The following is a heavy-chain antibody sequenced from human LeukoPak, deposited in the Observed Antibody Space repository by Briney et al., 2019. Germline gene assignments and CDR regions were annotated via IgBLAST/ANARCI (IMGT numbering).Heavy chain of an antibody. D-gene: IGHD5-18*01. CDR1: GVSFSGYY. Sequence: PSETLSLTCAVYGVSFSGYYWSWIRQPPGKGLEWIGEINHSGSTNYNPSLKSRVTISVDTSKNQFSLKLSSVTAADTAVYYCASSSVDTTMVKVFWFDPWGQGTLVTVSS. CDR3: ASSSVDTTMVKVFWFDP. J-gene: IGHJ5*02. CDR2: INHSGST. V-gene: IGHV4-34*01.